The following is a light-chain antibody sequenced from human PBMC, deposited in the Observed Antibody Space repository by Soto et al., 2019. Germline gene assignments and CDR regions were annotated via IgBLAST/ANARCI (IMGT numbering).Light chain of an antibody. V-gene: IGLV2-23*01. CDR1: SSDVGSYNL. CDR3: CSYAGSSTYV. CDR2: EGS. J-gene: IGLJ1*01. Sequence: SVLNQPAYVSGSPGQSIPISCTGTSSDVGSYNLVSWYQQHPGKAPKLMIYEGSKRPSGVSNRFSGSKSGNTASLTISGLQAEDEADYYCCSYAGSSTYVFGTGTKVTVL.